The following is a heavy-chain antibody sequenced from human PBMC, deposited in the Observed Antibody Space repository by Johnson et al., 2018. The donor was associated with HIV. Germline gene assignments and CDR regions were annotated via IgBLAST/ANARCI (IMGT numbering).Heavy chain of an antibody. Sequence: QVLLVESGGGVVQPGRSLRLSCAASGFTFSDYAMHWVRQAPGKGLEWVAVISYDGSNKYYADSVKGRFTISRDNSKNSLYLQMNSLRAEDTALYYCAKGIAARPPGDAFDIWGQGTMVTVSS. J-gene: IGHJ3*02. V-gene: IGHV3-30*04. CDR2: ISYDGSNK. CDR1: GFTFSDYA. D-gene: IGHD6-6*01. CDR3: AKGIAARPPGDAFDI.